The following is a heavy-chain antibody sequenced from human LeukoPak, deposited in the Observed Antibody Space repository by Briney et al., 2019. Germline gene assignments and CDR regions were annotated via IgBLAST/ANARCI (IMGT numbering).Heavy chain of an antibody. Sequence: SETLSLTYAVYGGSFSGYYWSWIRQPPGKGLEWIGEINHSGSTNYNPSLKSRVTISVDTSKNQFSLKLSSVTAADTAVYYCARGRMRGIAAAGTALVDYWGQGTLVTVSS. J-gene: IGHJ4*02. CDR2: INHSGST. V-gene: IGHV4-34*01. CDR3: ARGRMRGIAAAGTALVDY. CDR1: GGSFSGYY. D-gene: IGHD6-13*01.